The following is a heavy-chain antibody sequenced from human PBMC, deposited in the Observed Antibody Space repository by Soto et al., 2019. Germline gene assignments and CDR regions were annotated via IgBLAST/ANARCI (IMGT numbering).Heavy chain of an antibody. D-gene: IGHD3-22*01. CDR3: ATHPYYFDSSAFYT. CDR1: GDSFTNYW. V-gene: IGHV5-51*01. CDR2: IYPRDSDT. J-gene: IGHJ5*02. Sequence: PGESLKISCKVSGDSFTNYWIGWVRQMPGKGLEWMGVIYPRDSDTKYSPSFQGQVTISADKSTSTAYLQWSSLKASDTAIYFCATHPYYFDSSAFYTWGQGTLVTVSS.